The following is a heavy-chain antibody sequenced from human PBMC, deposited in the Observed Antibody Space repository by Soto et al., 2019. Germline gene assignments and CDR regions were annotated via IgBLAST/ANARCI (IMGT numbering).Heavy chain of an antibody. CDR2: IYYSGST. Sequence: SETLSLTCTVSGGSISGGGYYWSWIRQHPGKGLEWIGYIYYSGSTYYNPSLKSRVTISVDTSKNQFSLKLSSVTAADTAVYYCARGIRGCSGGSCSYYYYGMDVWGQGTTVTVSS. J-gene: IGHJ6*02. V-gene: IGHV4-31*03. D-gene: IGHD2-15*01. CDR1: GGSISGGGYY. CDR3: ARGIRGCSGGSCSYYYYGMDV.